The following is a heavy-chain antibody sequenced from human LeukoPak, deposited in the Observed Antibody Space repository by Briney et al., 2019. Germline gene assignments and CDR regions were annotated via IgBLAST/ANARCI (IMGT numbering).Heavy chain of an antibody. CDR2: INPNSGGT. J-gene: IGHJ3*02. CDR3: ARRWLQLGDDAFDI. Sequence: ASVKVSCKAPGYTFTGYYMHWVRQAPGQGLEWMGWINPNSGGTNYAQKFQGRVTMTRDTSISTAYMELSRLRSDDTAVYYCARRWLQLGDDAFDIWGQGTMVTVSS. CDR1: GYTFTGYY. V-gene: IGHV1-2*02. D-gene: IGHD5-24*01.